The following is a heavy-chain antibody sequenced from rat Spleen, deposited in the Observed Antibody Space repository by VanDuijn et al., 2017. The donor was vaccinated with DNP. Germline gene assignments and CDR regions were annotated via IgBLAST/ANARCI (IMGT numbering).Heavy chain of an antibody. J-gene: IGHJ2*01. D-gene: IGHD1-6*01. CDR3: ATLMYATDYYYFHY. CDR2: IIYDGSGT. V-gene: IGHV5S10*01. CDR1: GFTFSDYA. Sequence: EVQLVESGGGLVQPGNSLKLSCAASGFTFSDYAMAWVLQSPKKGLAWVATIIYDGSGTYYRDSMKGRFTISRHNAKSTLYLQVDSLRSEDTATYYCATLMYATDYYYFHYWGQGVMVTVSS.